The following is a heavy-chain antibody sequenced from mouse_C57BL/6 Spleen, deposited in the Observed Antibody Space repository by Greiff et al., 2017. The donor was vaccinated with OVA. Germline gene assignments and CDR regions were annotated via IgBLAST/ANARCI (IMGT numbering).Heavy chain of an antibody. D-gene: IGHD1-1*01. V-gene: IGHV2-2*01. CDR2: IWSGGST. Sequence: VQVVESGPGLVQPSQSLSITCTVSGFSLTSYGVHWVRQSPGKGLEWLGVIWSGGSTDYNAAFISRLSISKDNSKSQVFFKMNSLQADDTAIYYCARSLLLRYVAMDYWGQGTSVTVSS. CDR1: GFSLTSYG. CDR3: ARSLLLRYVAMDY. J-gene: IGHJ4*01.